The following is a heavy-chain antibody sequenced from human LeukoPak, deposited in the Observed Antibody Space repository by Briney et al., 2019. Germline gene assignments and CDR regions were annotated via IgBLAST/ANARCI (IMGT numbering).Heavy chain of an antibody. D-gene: IGHD3-10*01. CDR1: GGSISSYY. V-gene: IGHV4-59*08. CDR3: ARHGGWFGSNWFDP. CDR2: IYYSGST. J-gene: IGHJ5*02. Sequence: SETLSLTCTVSGGSISSYYWSWIRQPPGKGQEWIGYIYYSGSTNYNPSLKSRVTISVDTSKNQFSLKLSSVTAADTAVYYCARHGGWFGSNWFDPWGQGTLVTVSS.